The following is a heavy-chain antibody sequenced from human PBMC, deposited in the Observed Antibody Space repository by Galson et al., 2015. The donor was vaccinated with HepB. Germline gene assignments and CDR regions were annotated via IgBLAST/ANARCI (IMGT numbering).Heavy chain of an antibody. Sequence: SVKVSCKASGGTFSSYTISWVRQAPGQGLEWMGRIIPILGIANYAQKFQGRVTITADKSTSTAYMELSSLRPEDTAVYYCARDEITIFRVVIFGYYGMDVWGQGTTVTVSS. CDR1: GGTFSSYT. J-gene: IGHJ6*02. CDR2: IIPILGIA. V-gene: IGHV1-69*04. D-gene: IGHD3-3*01. CDR3: ARDEITIFRVVIFGYYGMDV.